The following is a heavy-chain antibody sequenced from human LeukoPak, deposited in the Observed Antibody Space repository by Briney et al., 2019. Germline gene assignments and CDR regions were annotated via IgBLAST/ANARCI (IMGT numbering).Heavy chain of an antibody. D-gene: IGHD3-10*01. V-gene: IGHV3-23*01. CDR3: AETYYYGSGSFDY. Sequence: GGSLRLSCAASGFTFSSYAMSWVRQAPGKGLGWVSSISGSGSRTYYADSVKGRFTISRDNSKNTLYLQMTSLRAEDTAVYYCAETYYYGSGSFDYWGQGTLVTVSS. J-gene: IGHJ4*02. CDR1: GFTFSSYA. CDR2: ISGSGSRT.